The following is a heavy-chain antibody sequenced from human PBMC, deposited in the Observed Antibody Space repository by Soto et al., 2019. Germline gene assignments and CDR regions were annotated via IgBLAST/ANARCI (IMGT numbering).Heavy chain of an antibody. Sequence: EVQLVESGGGLVKPGGSLRLSCAASGFTFSNAWMNWVRQAPGKGLEWVGRIKSKTDGGTTDYAGPVKGRFTISRDDSKNTLYLQMNSLKTEDTAVYYCTTDRDYGDYVGYYYYYYGMDVWGQGTTVTVSS. V-gene: IGHV3-15*07. CDR3: TTDRDYGDYVGYYYYYYGMDV. J-gene: IGHJ6*02. D-gene: IGHD4-17*01. CDR1: GFTFSNAW. CDR2: IKSKTDGGTT.